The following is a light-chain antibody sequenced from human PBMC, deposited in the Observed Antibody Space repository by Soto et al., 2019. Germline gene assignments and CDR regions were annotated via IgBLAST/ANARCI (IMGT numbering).Light chain of an antibody. J-gene: IGLJ3*02. V-gene: IGLV1-40*01. Sequence: QAVVTQPPSVSGAPGQRVTISCTGSSSNIGAGYDVHWYQQLPGAAPKLLIHANSHRPSGVPDRFSGSRSGTSASLAITGLQGEDEADYFCQTYDSSLGGSLFGGGTKVTVL. CDR2: ANS. CDR3: QTYDSSLGGSL. CDR1: SSNIGAGYD.